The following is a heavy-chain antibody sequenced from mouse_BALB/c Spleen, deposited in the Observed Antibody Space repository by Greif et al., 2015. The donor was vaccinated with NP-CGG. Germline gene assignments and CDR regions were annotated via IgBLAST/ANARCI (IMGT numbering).Heavy chain of an antibody. J-gene: IGHJ3*01. D-gene: IGHD2-1*01. Sequence: EVKLMESGGGLVKPGGSLKLSCAASGFTFSSYTMSWVRQTPEKRLEWVATISSGGGNTYYPDSVKGRFTISRDSAKNNLYLQMSSLRSEDTALYYCARSYGNYGWFAYWGQGTLVTVSA. CDR2: ISSGGGNT. CDR3: ARSYGNYGWFAY. CDR1: GFTFSSYT. V-gene: IGHV5-9*03.